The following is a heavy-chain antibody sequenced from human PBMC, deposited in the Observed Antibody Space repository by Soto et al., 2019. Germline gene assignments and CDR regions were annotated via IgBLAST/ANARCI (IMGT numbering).Heavy chain of an antibody. CDR3: AREGDCSSTSCYFRAFDI. D-gene: IGHD2-2*01. CDR2: IWYDGSNK. CDR1: GFTFSSYG. Sequence: QVQLVESGGGVVQPGRSLRLSCAASGFTFSSYGMHWVRQAPGKGLEWVAVIWYDGSNKYYADSVKGRFTISRDNSKNTLSLQMNSLRAEDTAVYYCAREGDCSSTSCYFRAFDIWGQGTMVTVSS. V-gene: IGHV3-33*01. J-gene: IGHJ3*02.